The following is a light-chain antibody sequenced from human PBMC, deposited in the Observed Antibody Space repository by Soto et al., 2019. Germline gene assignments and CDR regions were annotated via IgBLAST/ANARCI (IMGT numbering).Light chain of an antibody. V-gene: IGKV3D-20*02. CDR1: QTVSSNF. CDR2: GAS. J-gene: IGKJ4*01. CDR3: QQRNSWPLT. Sequence: IGLTQSRGTRALCRGGVSTRSCRSSQTVSSNFLAWYQEKPGQGPRLLIYGASNRATGIPDRFSGSGSGTDFTLTISSLEPEDFAVYYCQQRNSWPLTFGGGTKVDI.